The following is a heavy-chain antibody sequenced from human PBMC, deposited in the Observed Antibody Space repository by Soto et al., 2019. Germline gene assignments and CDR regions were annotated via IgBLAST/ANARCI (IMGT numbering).Heavy chain of an antibody. CDR2: VFSDGTT. CDR1: GASISSGSYY. J-gene: IGHJ5*02. CDR3: ARQGECGSTSCYGS. V-gene: IGHV4-39*01. Sequence: QLQLQESGPGLVKPSETLSLTCSVSGASISSGSYYWGWVRQPPGKGLEWIANVFSDGTTYYSPSLNSRVTISVDTSMNQFSLRLRSVTTADTAVYYCARQGECGSTSCYGSWGQGTLVTVSS. D-gene: IGHD2-2*01.